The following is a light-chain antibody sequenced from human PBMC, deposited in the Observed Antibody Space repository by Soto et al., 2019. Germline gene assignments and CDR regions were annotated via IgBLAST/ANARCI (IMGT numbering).Light chain of an antibody. Sequence: EIVLTQSPATLSLSPGERATLSYWASQSIGDNLAWYQQKPGQAPRLLIYAISYRATGIPARFSGSGSGTDFTLTISSLEPEDFAVYYCQQRSRWPRGTFGQGTKVEMK. CDR1: QSIGDN. CDR3: QQRSRWPRGT. CDR2: AIS. V-gene: IGKV3-11*01. J-gene: IGKJ2*02.